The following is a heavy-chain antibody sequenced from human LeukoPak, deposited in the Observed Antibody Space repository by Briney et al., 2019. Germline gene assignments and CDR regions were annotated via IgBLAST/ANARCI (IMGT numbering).Heavy chain of an antibody. CDR3: ARVPFDYYDSDDYYYHDAFDI. CDR2: IYHSEST. D-gene: IGHD3-22*01. CDR1: GGSVSSGSYY. J-gene: IGHJ3*02. V-gene: IGHV4-30-2*01. Sequence: KASETLSLTCTVSGGSVSSGSYYWSWIRQPPGKGLEWIGYIYHSESTYYNPSLKNRVTISIDRSKNQLSLNLSSVTAADTAVYYCARVPFDYYDSDDYYYHDAFDIWGQGTMVTVSS.